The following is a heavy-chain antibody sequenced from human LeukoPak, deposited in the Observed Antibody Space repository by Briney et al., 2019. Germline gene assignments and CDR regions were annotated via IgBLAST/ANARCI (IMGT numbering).Heavy chain of an antibody. Sequence: RGSLRLSFAASGFTLSSLAMSLGRQAPGKGLEWVAVIWYDGSKKYYADSVKGRFTISRDNSKNTLYLQMNSLRAEDNAVFYWARSLPDYYDSSGYYYYFDYWGQGTLVTVSS. CDR1: GFTLSSLA. J-gene: IGHJ4*02. CDR3: ARSLPDYYDSSGYYYYFDY. V-gene: IGHV3-33*01. D-gene: IGHD3-22*01. CDR2: IWYDGSKK.